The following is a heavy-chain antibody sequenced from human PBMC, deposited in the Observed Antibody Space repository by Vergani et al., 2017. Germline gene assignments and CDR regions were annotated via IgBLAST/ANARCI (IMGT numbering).Heavy chain of an antibody. J-gene: IGHJ3*02. CDR1: GGSFSGYY. D-gene: IGHD3-10*01. V-gene: IGHV4-34*01. Sequence: QVQLQQWGAGLLKPSETLSLTCAVYGGSFSGYYWSWIRQPPGKGLEWIGEINHSGSTNYNPSLKSRVIISVDTSKNQFSLKLSSVTAADTAVYYCARAGSYYRHDAFDIWGQGTMVTVSS. CDR2: INHSGST. CDR3: ARAGSYYRHDAFDI.